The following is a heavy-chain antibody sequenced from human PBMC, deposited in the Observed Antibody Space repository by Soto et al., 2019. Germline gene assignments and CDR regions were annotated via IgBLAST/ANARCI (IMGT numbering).Heavy chain of an antibody. CDR2: IKSKTDGGTT. CDR3: SAYYDFWSGYYNQFDY. CDR1: GFTFSNAW. D-gene: IGHD3-3*01. Sequence: PGGSLRLSCAASGFTFSNAWMSWVRQAPGKGLEWVGRIKSKTDGGTTDYAAPVKGRFTISRDDSKNTLCLQMNSLKTEDTAVYYCSAYYDFWSGYYNQFDYWGQGTLVTVSS. J-gene: IGHJ4*02. V-gene: IGHV3-15*01.